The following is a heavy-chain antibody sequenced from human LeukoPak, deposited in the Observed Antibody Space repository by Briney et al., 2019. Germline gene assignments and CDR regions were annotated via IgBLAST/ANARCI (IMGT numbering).Heavy chain of an antibody. D-gene: IGHD1-26*01. Sequence: GGSLRLSCAASGFTFSSYDMHWVRQATGKGLEWVSAIGTAGDPYYPGSVKGRFTISRENAKKSSYLQMNSRRAGDTPVYYCARGGGGSYLGGYYFDYWGQGTLVTVSS. V-gene: IGHV3-13*05. CDR2: IGTAGDP. J-gene: IGHJ4*02. CDR3: ARGGGGSYLGGYYFDY. CDR1: GFTFSSYD.